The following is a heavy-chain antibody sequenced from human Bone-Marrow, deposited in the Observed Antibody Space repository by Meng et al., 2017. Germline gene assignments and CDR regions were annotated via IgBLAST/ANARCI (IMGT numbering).Heavy chain of an antibody. CDR3: ALDDYGDYENAFDI. CDR1: GGTFSSYT. V-gene: IGHV1-69*02. CDR2: IIPILGIA. D-gene: IGHD4-17*01. Sequence: VQMVQSGGEVKKAGSSVKVSCKASGGTFSSYTISWVRQALGQGLEWMGRIIPILGIANYAQKFQGRVTITADKSTSTAYMELSSLRSEDTAVYYCALDDYGDYENAFDIWGQGTMVTVSS. J-gene: IGHJ3*02.